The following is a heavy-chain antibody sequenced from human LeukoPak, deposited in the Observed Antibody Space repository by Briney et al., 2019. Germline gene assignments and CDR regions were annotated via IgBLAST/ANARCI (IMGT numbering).Heavy chain of an antibody. J-gene: IGHJ4*02. CDR3: ARGHDYVWGSYRVDY. CDR2: ISSSGSTI. V-gene: IGHV3-11*01. Sequence: GGSLRLSCAASGFTFSDYYMSWIRQAPGKGLEWVSYISSSGSTIYYADSVKGRFTISRDNVKNSLYLQMNSLRAEDTAVYYCARGHDYVWGSYRVDYWGQGTLVTVSS. D-gene: IGHD3-16*02. CDR1: GFTFSDYY.